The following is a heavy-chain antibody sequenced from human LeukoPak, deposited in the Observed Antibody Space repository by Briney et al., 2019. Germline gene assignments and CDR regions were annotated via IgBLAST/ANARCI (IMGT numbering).Heavy chain of an antibody. CDR2: IRGSGDTT. Sequence: GGSLRLSCAASEFFFSNHAMSWVRQAPGKGLEWVAGIRGSGDTTYYTDSVKGRFTISRDNSENTLYLQMNSLRAEDTAIYYCARSIYYDSSGYRYYYYYMDVWGKGTTVTVSS. V-gene: IGHV3-23*01. CDR3: ARSIYYDSSGYRYYYYYMDV. CDR1: EFFFSNHA. J-gene: IGHJ6*03. D-gene: IGHD3-22*01.